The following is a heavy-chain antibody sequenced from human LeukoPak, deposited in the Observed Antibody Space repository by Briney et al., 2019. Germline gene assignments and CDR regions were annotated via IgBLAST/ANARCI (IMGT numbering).Heavy chain of an antibody. Sequence: SETLSLTCAVSGYSISSGYYWGWIRQPPGKGLEWIGEIYHSGSTNYNPSLKSRVTISVDKSKNQFSLKLSSVTAADTAVYYCARSGYCSSTSCYLAYYYGMDVWGKGTTVTVSS. CDR1: GYSISSGYY. V-gene: IGHV4-38-2*01. D-gene: IGHD2-2*01. J-gene: IGHJ6*04. CDR3: ARSGYCSSTSCYLAYYYGMDV. CDR2: IYHSGST.